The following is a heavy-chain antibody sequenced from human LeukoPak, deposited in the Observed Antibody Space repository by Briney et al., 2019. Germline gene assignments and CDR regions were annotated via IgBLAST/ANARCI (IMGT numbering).Heavy chain of an antibody. Sequence: SETLSLTCAVYDESFSDRYWNWIRQPPGKGLEWIGEISHSGSTNYNASLKSRVTISVDTSKNQFSLKLSSVTAADTAVYYCARSTSTFVGAFDIWGQGTMVTVSS. V-gene: IGHV4-34*01. CDR3: ARSTSTFVGAFDI. D-gene: IGHD3-10*02. J-gene: IGHJ3*02. CDR2: ISHSGST. CDR1: DESFSDRY.